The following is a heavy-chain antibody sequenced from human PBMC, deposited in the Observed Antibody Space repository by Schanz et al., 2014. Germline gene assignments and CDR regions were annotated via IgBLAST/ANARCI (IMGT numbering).Heavy chain of an antibody. CDR1: GFTFSRYG. Sequence: EVQLVESGGGLVQPGRSLRLSCAASGFTFSRYGMHWVRQAPGKGLEWVSGMSGSGSTADYADSVKGRFTISRDNSRKTLYLQMNSLRADDTAVYYCGRGFSRSYIDFWGQGTLITVSS. CDR3: GRGFSRSYIDF. D-gene: IGHD3-10*01. J-gene: IGHJ4*02. CDR2: MSGSGSTA. V-gene: IGHV3-23*04.